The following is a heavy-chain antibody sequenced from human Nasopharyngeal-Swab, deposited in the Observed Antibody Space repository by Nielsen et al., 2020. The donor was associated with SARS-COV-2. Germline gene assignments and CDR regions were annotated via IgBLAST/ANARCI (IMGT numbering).Heavy chain of an antibody. CDR3: ARHGLKGNWFDP. Sequence: VRQMPGKGLEWMGIIYPGDSDTRYSPSFQGQVTISADKSISTAYLQWGSLKASDTAMYYCARHGLKGNWFDPWGQGTLVTVSS. CDR2: IYPGDSDT. J-gene: IGHJ5*02. D-gene: IGHD3-22*01. V-gene: IGHV5-51*01.